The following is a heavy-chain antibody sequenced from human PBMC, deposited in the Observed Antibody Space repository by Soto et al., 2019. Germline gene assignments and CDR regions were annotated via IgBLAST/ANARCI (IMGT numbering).Heavy chain of an antibody. CDR3: ARGSQLPPNEYFQH. Sequence: GGSLRLSCAASGFTFSSYGMHWVRQAPGKGLEWVAVIWYDGSNKYYADSVKGRFTISRDNSKNTLYLQMNSLRAEDTAVYYCARGSQLPPNEYFQHWGQGTLVTVSS. V-gene: IGHV3-33*01. CDR1: GFTFSSYG. CDR2: IWYDGSNK. J-gene: IGHJ1*01. D-gene: IGHD1-26*01.